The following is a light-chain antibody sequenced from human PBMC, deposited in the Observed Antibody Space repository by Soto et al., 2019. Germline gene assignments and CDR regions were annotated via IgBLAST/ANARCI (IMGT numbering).Light chain of an antibody. Sequence: DTVMTQSPDSLAVSLGERATINCKSSQSLLYSSNNKNYLAWYQQKPGQPPKLLIYWASTRESGVPDRFSGSGSGTDFTLTIDRLQAEDVAVYYCQQYYSTPRTFGQGTKVEIK. CDR3: QQYYSTPRT. CDR2: WAS. J-gene: IGKJ1*01. CDR1: QSLLYSSNNKNY. V-gene: IGKV4-1*01.